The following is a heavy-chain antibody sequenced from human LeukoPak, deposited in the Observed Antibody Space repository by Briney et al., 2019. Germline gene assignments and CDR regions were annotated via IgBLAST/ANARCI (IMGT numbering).Heavy chain of an antibody. V-gene: IGHV4-59*01. Sequence: SETLSLTCSVSGDSISRYYWSWIRQPPGKGLEWIGYIYHTGSTNYNPSLKSRVTITVDTSKNQFSLKLSSVTAADTAVYYCAYGGGWNDKFDYWGQGTLVTVSS. CDR2: IYHTGST. CDR3: AYGGGWNDKFDY. CDR1: GDSISRYY. J-gene: IGHJ4*02. D-gene: IGHD1-1*01.